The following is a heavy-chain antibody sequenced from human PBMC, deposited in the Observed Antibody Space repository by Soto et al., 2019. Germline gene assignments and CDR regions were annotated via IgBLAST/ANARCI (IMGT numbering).Heavy chain of an antibody. J-gene: IGHJ4*02. D-gene: IGHD6-19*01. Sequence: GGSLRLSCTASGFTFGDYAMSWVRQAPGKGLEWVCFIRSKAYGGTTEYAASVKGRFTISRDDSKSIAYLQMNSLKTEDTAVYYCTRVVYSSGWFDYWGQGTLVTVSS. CDR2: IRSKAYGGTT. CDR3: TRVVYSSGWFDY. CDR1: GFTFGDYA. V-gene: IGHV3-49*04.